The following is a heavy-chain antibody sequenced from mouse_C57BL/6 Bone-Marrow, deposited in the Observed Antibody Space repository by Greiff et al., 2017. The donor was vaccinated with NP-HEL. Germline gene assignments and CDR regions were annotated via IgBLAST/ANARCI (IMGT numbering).Heavy chain of an antibody. CDR3: AVVEVYSGNCSWFAY. Sequence: VQLQQSGPVLVKPGPSVKISCKASGFTFTDYYMHWVKQSHGKSLEWIGIVYPYNGGTSYNQKFKGKATLTVDKSSSTAYMELSSLTSEDSAVYYCAVVEVYSGNCSWFAYWGQGPLVTVSA. D-gene: IGHD2-1*01. CDR2: VYPYNGGT. J-gene: IGHJ3*01. V-gene: IGHV1-36*01. CDR1: GFTFTDYY.